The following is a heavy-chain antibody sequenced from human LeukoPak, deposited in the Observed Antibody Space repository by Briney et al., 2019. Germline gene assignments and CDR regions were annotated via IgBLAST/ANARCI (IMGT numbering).Heavy chain of an antibody. D-gene: IGHD3-22*01. CDR3: ARGHLVAVIRVHFDY. CDR2: INHSGST. V-gene: IGHV4-34*01. CDR1: GGSFSGYY. Sequence: SETLSLTCAVYGGSFSGYYWSWIHQPPGKGLEWIGEINHSGSTNYNPSLKSRVTISVDTSKNQFSLKLSSVTAADTAVYYCARGHLVAVIRVHFDYWGQGTLVTVSS. J-gene: IGHJ4*02.